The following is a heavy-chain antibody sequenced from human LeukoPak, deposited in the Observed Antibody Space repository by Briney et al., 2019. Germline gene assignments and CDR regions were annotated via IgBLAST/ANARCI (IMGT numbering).Heavy chain of an antibody. CDR3: ARDRPHSGYDFDY. D-gene: IGHD5-12*01. CDR2: TKQGGSEK. Sequence: GGSLRLSCAASGFTFSTYWMSWVRQAPGKGLEWVANTKQGGSEKYYVDSVKGRFTISRDNAKSSLYLQMNSLRAEDTAIYYCARDRPHSGYDFDYWGQGTLVTVSS. J-gene: IGHJ4*02. CDR1: GFTFSTYW. V-gene: IGHV3-7*01.